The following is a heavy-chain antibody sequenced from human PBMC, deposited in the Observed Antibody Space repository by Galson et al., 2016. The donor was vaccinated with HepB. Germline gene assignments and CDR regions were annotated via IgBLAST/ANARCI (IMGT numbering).Heavy chain of an antibody. J-gene: IGHJ4*02. Sequence: SLRLSCAASGFTFSSCGMHWVRQAPGKGLEWVAVSTYGESETYYADSVKGRFTISGDNAKNLQFLQMNSLRGEDTAVYYCVRGSGWLSDHWGQGILVTVSS. CDR2: STYGESET. D-gene: IGHD6-19*01. CDR1: GFTFSSCG. V-gene: IGHV3-30*03. CDR3: VRGSGWLSDH.